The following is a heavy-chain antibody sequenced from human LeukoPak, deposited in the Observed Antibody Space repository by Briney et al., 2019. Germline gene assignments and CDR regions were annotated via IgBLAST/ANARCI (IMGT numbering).Heavy chain of an antibody. CDR2: INPSGGST. CDR1: GYTFTSYY. Sequence: GASVKVSCKASGYTFTSYYMHWVRQAPGQGLEWMGIINPSGGSTSYAQKFQGRVTMTRDTSTSTVYMELSSLRSEDTAVYYCARGRGGTAKPQDAFDILGQGTMVTVSS. CDR3: ARGRGGTAKPQDAFDI. J-gene: IGHJ3*02. D-gene: IGHD5-18*01. V-gene: IGHV1-46*01.